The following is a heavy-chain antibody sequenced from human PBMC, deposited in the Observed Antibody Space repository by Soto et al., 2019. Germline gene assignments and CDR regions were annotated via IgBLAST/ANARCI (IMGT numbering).Heavy chain of an antibody. CDR2: IYYSGST. CDR3: ARYHIVVVPASGGWFDP. Sequence: SETLSLTCTVSGGSISSYYWSWIRQPPGKGLEWIGYIYYSGSTNYNPSLKSRVTISVDTSKNQFSLKLSSVTAADTAVYYCARYHIVVVPASGGWFDPWGQGTLVT. V-gene: IGHV4-59*01. J-gene: IGHJ5*02. D-gene: IGHD2-2*01. CDR1: GGSISSYY.